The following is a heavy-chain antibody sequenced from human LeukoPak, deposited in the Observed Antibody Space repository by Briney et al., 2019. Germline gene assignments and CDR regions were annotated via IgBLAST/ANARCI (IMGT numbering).Heavy chain of an antibody. D-gene: IGHD3-22*01. J-gene: IGHJ4*02. CDR2: IYYTGGT. Sequence: ASETLSLTCTVSGGSISGHYWSWIRQPPGKGLEWIGYIYYTGGTHYDPSLRSRVAMSVDTSKNQFSLSLSSVTAADTAVYYCARHNRPTGDTSNYCEDYWGQGTLVTVSS. CDR1: GGSISGHY. CDR3: ARHNRPTGDTSNYCEDY. V-gene: IGHV4-59*08.